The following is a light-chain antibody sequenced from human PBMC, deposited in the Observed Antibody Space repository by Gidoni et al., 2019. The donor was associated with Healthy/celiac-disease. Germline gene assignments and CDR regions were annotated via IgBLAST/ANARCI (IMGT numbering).Light chain of an antibody. CDR1: SSDVGCYNY. CDR3: SSYTSSSTRV. V-gene: IGLV2-14*01. Sequence: QSALTPPASVSGSPGTSITISCTGTSSDVGCYNYVSWYQQHPGKAPKLMIYEVSNRPSGVSNRFSGSKSGNTASLTISGLQAEDEADYYCSSYTSSSTRVFGGGTKLTVL. J-gene: IGLJ3*02. CDR2: EVS.